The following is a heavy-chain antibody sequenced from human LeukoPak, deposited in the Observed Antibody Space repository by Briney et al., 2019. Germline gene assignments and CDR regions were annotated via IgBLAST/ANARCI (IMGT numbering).Heavy chain of an antibody. J-gene: IGHJ3*02. CDR1: GASISSGDYY. CDR3: ARDCSGGSCYGAFDI. CDR2: IYDSGST. Sequence: SETLSLTCTVSGASISSGDYYWSWIRQPPGKGLEWIGYIYDSGSTYYNPSLKSRITISVDTSENRFSLKLSSVTATDTAVYYCARDCSGGSCYGAFDIWGQGTMVTVSS. D-gene: IGHD2-15*01. V-gene: IGHV4-30-4*01.